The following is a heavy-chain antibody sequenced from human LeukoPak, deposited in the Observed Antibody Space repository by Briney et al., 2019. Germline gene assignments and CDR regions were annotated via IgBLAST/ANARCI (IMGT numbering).Heavy chain of an antibody. Sequence: TSETLSLTCAVYGGSFSGYYWSWIRQPPGKGLEWIGEINHSGSTNYNPSLKSRVTISVDTSKNQFSLKLSSVTAADTAVYYCARTGIYQGYYYYYYYMDVWGKGTTVTISS. D-gene: IGHD1-14*01. CDR3: ARTGIYQGYYYYYYYMDV. CDR1: GGSFSGYY. CDR2: INHSGST. V-gene: IGHV4-34*01. J-gene: IGHJ6*03.